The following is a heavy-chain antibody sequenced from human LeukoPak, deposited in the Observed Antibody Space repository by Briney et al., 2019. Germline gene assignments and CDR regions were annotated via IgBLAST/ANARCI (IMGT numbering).Heavy chain of an antibody. J-gene: IGHJ4*02. CDR2: IDHSGTT. CDR1: GESFSGFY. D-gene: IGHD4-17*01. CDR3: ARESHTVTSFDY. V-gene: IGHV4-34*01. Sequence: SETLSLTCAVYGESFSGFYWSWIRQSPGQGLWWIGEIDHSGTTNYNPSLKSRVTISVDTSKNQFSLKLSSVTAADTAVYYCARESHTVTSFDYWGQGTLVTVSS.